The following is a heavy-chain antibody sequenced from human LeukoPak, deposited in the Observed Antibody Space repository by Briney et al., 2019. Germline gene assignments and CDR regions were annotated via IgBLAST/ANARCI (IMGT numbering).Heavy chain of an antibody. V-gene: IGHV4-59*01. D-gene: IGHD6-13*01. Sequence: SETLSLTCTVSGGSISNYCWNWIRQPPGKGLEWIGYIYYTGSTNYNPSLKSRVTMSVDTSKNQFSLNLRSVTPEDTAVYYCARNLIPEQLVLNFWGQGTLVTVSS. CDR2: IYYTGST. CDR1: GGSISNYC. CDR3: ARNLIPEQLVLNF. J-gene: IGHJ4*02.